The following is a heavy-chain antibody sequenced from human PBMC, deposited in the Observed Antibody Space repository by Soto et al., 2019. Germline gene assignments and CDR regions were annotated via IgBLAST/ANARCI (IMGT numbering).Heavy chain of an antibody. CDR3: AKDLQGQRLVRDYYYGMDV. CDR1: GFTFSDHS. Sequence: GGSLRLSCAASGFTFSDHSLNWIRQAPGKGLEWISYITGSGETMYADSVKGRFTISRDNSKNSLYLQMNSLRAEDTAVYYCAKDLQGQRLVRDYYYGMDVWGQGTTVTVSS. D-gene: IGHD6-13*01. J-gene: IGHJ6*02. CDR2: ITGSGET. V-gene: IGHV3-48*04.